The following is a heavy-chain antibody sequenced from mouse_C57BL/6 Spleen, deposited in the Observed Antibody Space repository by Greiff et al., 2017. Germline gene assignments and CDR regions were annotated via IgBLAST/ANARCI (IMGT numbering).Heavy chain of an antibody. CDR1: GYTFTSYW. Sequence: QVQLQQPGAELVRPGTSVKLSCKASGYTFTSYWMHWVKQRPGQGLEWIGVIDPSDSYTNYNQKFKGKATLTVDTSSSTAYMQLSSLTSEDSAVYYCARRSKDFDYWGQGTTLTVSS. D-gene: IGHD2-5*01. J-gene: IGHJ2*01. CDR3: ARRSKDFDY. CDR2: IDPSDSYT. V-gene: IGHV1-59*01.